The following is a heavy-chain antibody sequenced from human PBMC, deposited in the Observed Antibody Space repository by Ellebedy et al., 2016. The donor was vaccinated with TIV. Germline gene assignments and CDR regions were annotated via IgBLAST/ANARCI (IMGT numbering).Heavy chain of an antibody. CDR3: ARGDWNYGILTYNWFDP. V-gene: IGHV4-30-2*01. Sequence: MPSETLSLTCAVSGGSISRGAFSWNWIRQPPGKGLEWIGYIYHSGATYYNPSLKSRVTMSVDRSKDQFSLSLRSVTAADTAVYYCARGDWNYGILTYNWFDPWGQGTLVTVSS. CDR2: IYHSGAT. D-gene: IGHD1-1*01. CDR1: GGSISRGAFS. J-gene: IGHJ5*02.